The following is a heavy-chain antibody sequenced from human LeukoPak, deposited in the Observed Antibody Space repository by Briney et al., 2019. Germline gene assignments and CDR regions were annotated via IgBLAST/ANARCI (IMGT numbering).Heavy chain of an antibody. CDR1: GFTFNSYA. V-gene: IGHV3-23*01. CDR3: AKVLGRSGWQTDY. CDR2: ISGSGGTT. J-gene: IGHJ4*02. D-gene: IGHD6-19*01. Sequence: GGSLRLSCAASGFTFNSYAMTWVRQAPGKGLERVSAISGSGGTTYYVDSVKGRFTISRDNSKNTLYLQMDSLRAEDTAVYYCAKVLGRSGWQTDYWGQGTLVSVSS.